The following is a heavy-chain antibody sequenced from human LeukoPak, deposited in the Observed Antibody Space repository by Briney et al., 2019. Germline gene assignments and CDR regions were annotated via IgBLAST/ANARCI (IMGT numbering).Heavy chain of an antibody. CDR3: ATGSQIREADY. D-gene: IGHD3-10*01. CDR1: GFILSDRY. V-gene: IGHV3-11*01. Sequence: GGSLRLSCAASGFILSDRYMAWIRQAPGKGLEWLSYISGSGSDINYADSVKGRFTISRDNAKNSLYLQMSSLRAEDTAVYYCATGSQIREADYWGQGTLVTVSS. J-gene: IGHJ4*02. CDR2: ISGSGSDI.